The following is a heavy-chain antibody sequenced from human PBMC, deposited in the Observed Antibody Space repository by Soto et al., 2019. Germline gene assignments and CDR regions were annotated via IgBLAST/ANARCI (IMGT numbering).Heavy chain of an antibody. Sequence: GESLKISCKGSAYSFTSYWIGWVRQMPGKGLEWMGIIYPGDSDTRYSPSFQGQVTISADKSISTAYLQWSSLKASDTAMYYCAGGGVRGGNTRTRVYCGMDVWGKGNRVTV. D-gene: IGHD3-10*01. CDR2: IYPGDSDT. CDR3: AGGGVRGGNTRTRVYCGMDV. CDR1: AYSFTSYW. V-gene: IGHV5-51*01. J-gene: IGHJ6*04.